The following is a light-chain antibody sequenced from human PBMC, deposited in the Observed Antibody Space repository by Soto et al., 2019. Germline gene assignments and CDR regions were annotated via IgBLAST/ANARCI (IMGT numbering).Light chain of an antibody. J-gene: IGKJ3*01. CDR1: QSVSSSY. Sequence: EIVLTQSPGTLSLSPGERATLSCRASQSVSSSYLAWYQQKPGQAPRLLIYGASSRATGIPDRFSGSRSGTDFTLTISRLEPKDCAVYYCQQYGSSALTFGPGTKVDIK. CDR2: GAS. CDR3: QQYGSSALT. V-gene: IGKV3-20*01.